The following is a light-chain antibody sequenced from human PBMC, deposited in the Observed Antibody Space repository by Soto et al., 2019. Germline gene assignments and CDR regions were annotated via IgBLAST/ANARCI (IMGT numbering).Light chain of an antibody. J-gene: IGLJ2*01. CDR2: EVT. V-gene: IGLV2-23*02. CDR3: CLYGGSSNYAV. Sequence: QSALTQPASVSGSPGQSITISCTGTSSDVGKYNFVSWYRQHPGKAPKLIIFEVTKRPSGVSNRFSGSKSGNTASLTISGLQAEDEADYYCCLYGGSSNYAVFGGGTKVTVL. CDR1: SSDVGKYNF.